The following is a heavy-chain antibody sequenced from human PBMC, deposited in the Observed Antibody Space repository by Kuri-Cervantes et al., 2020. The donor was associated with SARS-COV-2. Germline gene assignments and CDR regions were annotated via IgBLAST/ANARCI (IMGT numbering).Heavy chain of an antibody. CDR2: ISYSGHT. V-gene: IGHV4-39*01. D-gene: IGHD1-26*01. CDR3: VRALPWDLRGNDAFDI. CDR1: GGSITSNYN. J-gene: IGHJ3*02. Sequence: ESLKISCAASGGSITSNYNWGWIRQPPGKGLEWIGTISYSGHTYYNPSLKSRVAMFIDTSKNQFSLKLYSLTAADTSVYYCVRALPWDLRGNDAFDIWGQGTMVTVSS.